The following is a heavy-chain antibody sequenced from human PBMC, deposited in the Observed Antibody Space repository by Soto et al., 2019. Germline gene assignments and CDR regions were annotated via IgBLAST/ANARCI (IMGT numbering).Heavy chain of an antibody. V-gene: IGHV3-30*18. Sequence: GGSLRLSCAASGFTFSSYGMHWVRQAPGKGLEWVAVISYDGSNKYYADSVKGRFTISRDNSKNTLYLQMNSLRAEDTAVYYCAKDLLELIAAAGTLDYWGQGTLVTVS. D-gene: IGHD6-13*01. CDR3: AKDLLELIAAAGTLDY. CDR2: ISYDGSNK. J-gene: IGHJ4*02. CDR1: GFTFSSYG.